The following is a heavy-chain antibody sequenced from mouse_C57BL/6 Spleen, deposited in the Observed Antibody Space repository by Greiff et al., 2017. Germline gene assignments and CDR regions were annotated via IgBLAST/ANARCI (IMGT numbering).Heavy chain of an antibody. J-gene: IGHJ3*01. Sequence: EVQLVESGGGLVQPKGSLKLSCAASGFSFNTYAMNWVRQAPGKGLEWVARIRSKSNNYATYYADSVKDRFTISRDDSESMLYLQMNNLKTEDTAMCYCVRHSYYDCDGGVFAYWGQGTLVTVSA. D-gene: IGHD2-4*01. V-gene: IGHV10-1*01. CDR3: VRHSYYDCDGGVFAY. CDR1: GFSFNTYA. CDR2: IRSKSNNYAT.